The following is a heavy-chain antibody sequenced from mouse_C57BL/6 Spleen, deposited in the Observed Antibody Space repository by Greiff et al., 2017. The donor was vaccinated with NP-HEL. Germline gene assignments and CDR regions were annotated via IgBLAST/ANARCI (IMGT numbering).Heavy chain of an antibody. Sequence: DVMLVESGGGLVKPGGSLKLSCAASGFTFSSYTMSWVRQTPEKRLEWVATISGGGGNTYYPDSVKGRFTISRDNAKNTLYLQMSSLRSEDTALYYCARQDDPFAYWGQGTLVTVSA. V-gene: IGHV5-9*01. D-gene: IGHD2-3*01. J-gene: IGHJ3*01. CDR1: GFTFSSYT. CDR3: ARQDDPFAY. CDR2: ISGGGGNT.